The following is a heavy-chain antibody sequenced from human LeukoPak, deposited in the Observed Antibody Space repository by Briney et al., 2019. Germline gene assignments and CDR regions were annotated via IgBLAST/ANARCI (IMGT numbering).Heavy chain of an antibody. V-gene: IGHV4-31*03. D-gene: IGHD2-2*01. CDR2: IYYSGST. CDR1: GGSISSGGYY. CDR3: ARGFASIVVPAPTFDY. J-gene: IGHJ4*02. Sequence: SETLSLTCTVSGGSISSGGYYWSWIRQHPGKGLEWIGYIYYSGSTYYNPSLESRVTISVDTSKNQFSLKLSSVTAADTAVYYCARGFASIVVPAPTFDYWGQGTLVTVSS.